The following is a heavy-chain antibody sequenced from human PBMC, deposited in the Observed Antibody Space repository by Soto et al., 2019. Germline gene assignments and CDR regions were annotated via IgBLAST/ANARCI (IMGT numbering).Heavy chain of an antibody. CDR3: AKDLDDILTGYYGY. V-gene: IGHV3-23*01. D-gene: IGHD3-9*01. J-gene: IGHJ4*02. CDR1: GFTFSSYA. CDR2: ISGSGGST. Sequence: LRLSCAASGFTFSSYAMSWVRQAPGKGLEWVSAISGSGGSTYYADSVKGRFTISRDNSKNTLYLQMNSLRAEDTAVYYCAKDLDDILTGYYGYWGQGTLVTVSS.